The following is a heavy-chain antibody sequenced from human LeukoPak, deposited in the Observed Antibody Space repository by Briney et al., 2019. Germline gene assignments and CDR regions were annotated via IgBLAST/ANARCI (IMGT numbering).Heavy chain of an antibody. Sequence: SETLSLTCTVSGGSISSYYWSWIRQPPGKGLEWIGYIYYSGSTNYNPSLKSRVTISVDTSKNQFSLKLSSVTAADTAVYYCARERAVVTAASSIYWYFDLWGRGTLVTVSS. J-gene: IGHJ2*01. CDR1: GGSISSYY. D-gene: IGHD2-21*02. V-gene: IGHV4-59*12. CDR3: ARERAVVTAASSIYWYFDL. CDR2: IYYSGST.